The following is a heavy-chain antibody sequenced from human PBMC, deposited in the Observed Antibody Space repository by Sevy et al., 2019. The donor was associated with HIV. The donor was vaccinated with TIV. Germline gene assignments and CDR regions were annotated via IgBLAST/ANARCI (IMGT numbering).Heavy chain of an antibody. D-gene: IGHD3-3*01. CDR3: ARDTAIFGVVDGMDV. CDR1: GFTFSSYS. Sequence: GGSLRLSCAASGFTFSSYSMNWVRQAPGKGLEWVSYISSSSSTIYYADSVKGRFTISRDNAKNSLYLQMNSLRAEDTAVYYCARDTAIFGVVDGMDVWGQGTTVTVSS. J-gene: IGHJ6*02. CDR2: ISSSSSTI. V-gene: IGHV3-48*01.